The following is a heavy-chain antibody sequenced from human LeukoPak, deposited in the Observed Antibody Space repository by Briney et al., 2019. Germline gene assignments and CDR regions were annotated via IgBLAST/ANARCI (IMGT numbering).Heavy chain of an antibody. J-gene: IGHJ3*02. D-gene: IGHD2-2*01. Sequence: ASVKVSCKASGYTFTSYYMHWVRQAPGQGLEWMGIINPSGGSTSYAQKFQGRVTMTRDMSTSTVYMELRSLRSEDTAVYYCARQYRTSLGAFDIWGQGTMVTVSS. CDR3: ARQYRTSLGAFDI. CDR1: GYTFTSYY. CDR2: INPSGGST. V-gene: IGHV1-46*01.